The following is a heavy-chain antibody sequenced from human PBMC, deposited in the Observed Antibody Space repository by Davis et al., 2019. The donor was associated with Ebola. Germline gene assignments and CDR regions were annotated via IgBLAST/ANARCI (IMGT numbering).Heavy chain of an antibody. D-gene: IGHD3-9*01. CDR3: ARGGRWYDIMTEASVMDV. V-gene: IGHV3-30-3*01. Sequence: GESLKISCGVSGLPFSVYFMDWVRQTPGKGLEWVAVTSYDGSDKYHADSVKGRFTISRDNAKNSLFLQMSSLRHEDTAVYYCARGGRWYDIMTEASVMDVWGKGTTVTVSS. CDR1: GLPFSVYF. J-gene: IGHJ6*03. CDR2: TSYDGSDK.